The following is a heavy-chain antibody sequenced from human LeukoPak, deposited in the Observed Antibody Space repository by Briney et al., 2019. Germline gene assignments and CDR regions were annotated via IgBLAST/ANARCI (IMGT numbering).Heavy chain of an antibody. J-gene: IGHJ5*02. CDR3: AKDRLKYQPLPNWFDP. CDR2: ISWNSGSI. D-gene: IGHD2-2*01. V-gene: IGHV3-9*01. CDR1: GFTFDDYA. Sequence: GGSLRLSCAASGFTFDDYAMHWVRQAPGKGLEWVSGISWNSGSIGYADSVKGRFTISRDNAKNSLYLQMNSLRAEDTALYYCAKDRLKYQPLPNWFDPWGQGTLVTVSS.